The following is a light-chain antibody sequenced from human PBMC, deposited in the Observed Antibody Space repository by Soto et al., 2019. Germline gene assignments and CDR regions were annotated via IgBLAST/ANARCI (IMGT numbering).Light chain of an antibody. CDR3: QQYNKWPRT. CDR2: GAS. J-gene: IGKJ1*01. CDR1: QNITSH. V-gene: IGKV3-15*01. Sequence: EIVMTQSPATLSVSPGERATLSCRASQNITSHLAWYQQKPGQAPRYLMYGASTRANTDIPARFSGSGSGTEFTLTISSLRSEDFAVYYCQQYNKWPRTFSQGTKVEIK.